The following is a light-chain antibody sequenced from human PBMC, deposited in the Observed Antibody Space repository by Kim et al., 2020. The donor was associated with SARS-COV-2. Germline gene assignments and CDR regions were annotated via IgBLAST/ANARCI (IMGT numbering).Light chain of an antibody. CDR2: EVT. V-gene: IGLV2-11*03. CDR3: CSYAGSDTLI. CDR1: SGDVGAYDY. Sequence: GKSVTISCTGASGDVGAYDYISWYQQYPGKAPILILYEVTRRPSGVPDRFSGSKSGNTASLTVSGLQAEDEADYYFCSYAGSDTLIFGGGTQLTVL. J-gene: IGLJ2*01.